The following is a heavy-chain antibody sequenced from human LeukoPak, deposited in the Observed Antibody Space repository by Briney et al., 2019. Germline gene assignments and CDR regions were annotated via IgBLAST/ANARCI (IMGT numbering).Heavy chain of an antibody. Sequence: GTFLRLSCAASGITFTIAGMHWVRQVPGKGLEWVAVISSDGRNIYYADSVKGRFIISRDTSRNILFLQMNGLRADDTAIYYCAKDKGNRYFDYWGQGTLVTISS. CDR1: GITFTIAG. J-gene: IGHJ4*02. V-gene: IGHV3-30*18. D-gene: IGHD3-16*02. CDR3: AKDKGNRYFDY. CDR2: ISSDGRNI.